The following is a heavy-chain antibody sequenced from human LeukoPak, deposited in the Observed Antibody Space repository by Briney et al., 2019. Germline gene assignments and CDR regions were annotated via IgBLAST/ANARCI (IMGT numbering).Heavy chain of an antibody. V-gene: IGHV3-23*01. CDR3: AKVSGAAAAVYYYYMDV. CDR1: GFTFSSYA. J-gene: IGHJ6*03. Sequence: GSLRLSCAASGFTFSSYAMSWVRQAPGKGLEWVSAISGSGGSTYYADSVKGRFTISRDNSKNTLYLQMNSLRAADTAVYFCAKVSGAAAAVYYYYMDVWGKGTTVTVSS. CDR2: ISGSGGST. D-gene: IGHD6-13*01.